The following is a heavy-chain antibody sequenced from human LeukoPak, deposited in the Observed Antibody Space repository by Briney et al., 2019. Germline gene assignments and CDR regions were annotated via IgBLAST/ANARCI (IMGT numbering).Heavy chain of an antibody. CDR3: ASLGQYCSGGSCYSAY. CDR1: GGTFSSYA. V-gene: IGHV1-69*13. CDR2: IIPIFGTA. J-gene: IGHJ4*02. D-gene: IGHD2-15*01. Sequence: SVTVSCKASGGTFSSYAISWVRQAPGQGLEWMGGIIPIFGTANYAQKFQGRVTITADESTSTAYMELSSLRSEDTAVYYCASLGQYCSGGSCYSAYWGQGTMVANSS.